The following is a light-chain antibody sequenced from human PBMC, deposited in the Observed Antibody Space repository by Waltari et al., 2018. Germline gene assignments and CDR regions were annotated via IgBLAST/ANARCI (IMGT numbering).Light chain of an antibody. CDR2: EVS. J-gene: IGLJ3*02. Sequence: QSALTQPRSVSGSPGQSVTLHCNGTSSDVGGYAYVSWYKQRPGKAPIVRVYEVSMRPSGVPDRFSGSKSGNTASLTISGLQAEDEAEYYCCSYAGSHSWVFGGGTRLTVL. CDR3: CSYAGSHSWV. CDR1: SSDVGGYAY. V-gene: IGLV2-11*01.